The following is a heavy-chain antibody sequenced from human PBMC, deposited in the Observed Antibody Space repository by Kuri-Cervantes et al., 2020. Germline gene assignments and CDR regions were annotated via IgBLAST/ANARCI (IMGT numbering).Heavy chain of an antibody. Sequence: GSLRLSCTVSGDSMTTYYWSWIRQSPGKGLEWIAHMHHSGRTNDNSSLRSRVTMSTDTSKTQFSLRLDSLTTADTAVYYCARWTQTTGSFDYWGRGTLVTVSS. J-gene: IGHJ4*02. D-gene: IGHD1-1*01. CDR2: MHHSGRT. CDR3: ARWTQTTGSFDY. CDR1: GDSMTTYY. V-gene: IGHV4-59*01.